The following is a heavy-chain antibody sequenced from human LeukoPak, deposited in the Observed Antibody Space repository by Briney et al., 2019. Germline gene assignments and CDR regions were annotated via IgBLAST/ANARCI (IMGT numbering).Heavy chain of an antibody. V-gene: IGHV4-4*07. CDR3: ARDLVVGATPYYYYYMDV. D-gene: IGHD1-26*01. J-gene: IGHJ6*03. Sequence: SETLSLTCTVSGGSISSYYWSWLRQPAGKGLEWLGRIYTSGSTNYNPSLKSRVTMSVDTSKNQFSLKLSSVTAADTAVYYCARDLVVGATPYYYYYMDVWGKGTTVTVSS. CDR2: IYTSGST. CDR1: GGSISSYY.